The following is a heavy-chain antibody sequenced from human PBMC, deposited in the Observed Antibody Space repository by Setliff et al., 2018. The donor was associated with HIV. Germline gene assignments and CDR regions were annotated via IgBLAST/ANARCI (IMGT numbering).Heavy chain of an antibody. D-gene: IGHD5-12*01. CDR3: ARGGYSGEFLDAFDI. Sequence: ASVKVSCKASGYIFSTHYIHWVRQAPGQGLEWMGIINCASGKTVYTEKIKGRLAMARDMSRTTVYMELTSLRTEGTAVYYCARGGYSGEFLDAFDIWGQGTLVTVS. V-gene: IGHV1-46*01. J-gene: IGHJ3*02. CDR1: GYIFSTHY. CDR2: INCASGKT.